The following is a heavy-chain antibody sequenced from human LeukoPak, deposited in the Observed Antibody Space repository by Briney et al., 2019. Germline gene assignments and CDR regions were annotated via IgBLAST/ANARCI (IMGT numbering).Heavy chain of an antibody. J-gene: IGHJ3*02. D-gene: IGHD5-18*01. CDR1: GFTFSSYE. Sequence: PGGPLRLSCAASGFTFSSYEMNWVRQAPGKGLEWVSYISSSDSTIYYADSVKGRFTISRDNAKNSLYLQINSLRAEDTAVYYCARGYTRSQGTFDIWGQGTMVTVSS. V-gene: IGHV3-48*03. CDR2: ISSSDSTI. CDR3: ARGYTRSQGTFDI.